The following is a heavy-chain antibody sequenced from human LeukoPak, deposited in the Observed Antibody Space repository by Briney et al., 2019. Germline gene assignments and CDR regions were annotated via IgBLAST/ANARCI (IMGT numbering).Heavy chain of an antibody. J-gene: IGHJ4*02. Sequence: ASVKASCKASGYTFTDYYMHWVRQAPGQGLEWMGWINPNSGATNYAQKFQGRVTMTRDTPISTAYMDLSRLRSDDTAVYYCARDLVGSSENYWGQGTLVTVSS. D-gene: IGHD3-9*01. V-gene: IGHV1-2*02. CDR1: GYTFTDYY. CDR2: INPNSGAT. CDR3: ARDLVGSSENY.